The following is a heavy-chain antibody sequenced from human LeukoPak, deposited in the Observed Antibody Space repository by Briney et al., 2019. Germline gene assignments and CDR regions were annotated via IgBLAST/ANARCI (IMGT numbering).Heavy chain of an antibody. Sequence: PGGSLRLSCAASGFTFSSYGMHWVRQAPGKGLEWVAVISYDGSNKYYADSVKGRFTISRDNSKNTLYLQMNSLRAEDTAVYYCAREGVPYYYYYMDVWGKGTTVTVSS. CDR1: GFTFSSYG. CDR2: ISYDGSNK. J-gene: IGHJ6*03. CDR3: AREGVPYYYYYMDV. V-gene: IGHV3-30*03.